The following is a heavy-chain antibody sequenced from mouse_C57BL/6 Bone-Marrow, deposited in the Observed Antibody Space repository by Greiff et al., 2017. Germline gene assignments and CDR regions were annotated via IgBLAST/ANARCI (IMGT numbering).Heavy chain of an antibody. CDR1: GYTFTDYY. Sequence: VQLQQSGPVLVKPGASVKMSCKASGYTFTDYYMNWVKQSLGKSLEWIGVINPYNGGTSYNQKFKGKATLTVDKSSSTAYMELNSLTSEDSAVYYSARFHSNYPYWGQGTTLTVSS. J-gene: IGHJ2*01. CDR2: INPYNGGT. CDR3: ARFHSNYPY. D-gene: IGHD2-5*01. V-gene: IGHV1-19*01.